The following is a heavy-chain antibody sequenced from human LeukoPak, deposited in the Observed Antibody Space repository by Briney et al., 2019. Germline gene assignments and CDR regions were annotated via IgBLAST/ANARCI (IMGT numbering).Heavy chain of an antibody. V-gene: IGHV3-21*01. D-gene: IGHD2-2*01. CDR3: ARDLGYCSSTSCYDYYGMDV. Sequence: GGSLRLSCAASGFTFSSYSMNWVRQAPGKGLEWVSSISSSSSYIYYADSVKGRFTISRDNAKNSLYLQMNSLRAEDTAVYYCARDLGYCSSTSCYDYYGMDVWGQGTTVTVSS. CDR1: GFTFSSYS. J-gene: IGHJ6*02. CDR2: ISSSSSYI.